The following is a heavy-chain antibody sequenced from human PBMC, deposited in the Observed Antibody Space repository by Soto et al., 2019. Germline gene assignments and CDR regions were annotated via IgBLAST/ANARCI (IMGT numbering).Heavy chain of an antibody. V-gene: IGHV4-30-4*01. Sequence: QVRLQESGPKLVRPSQTLSLTCSVSGVSINRGDYYWRWIRQSPGRGLEWIGAIYYNGDTNYNPSLGSRVTMSVDTSKNQFFLDLLSVVAADTAVYFCAREGGDFVQVPYYWGQGTLITVSS. CDR2: IYYNGDT. D-gene: IGHD3-3*01. CDR1: GVSINRGDYY. CDR3: AREGGDFVQVPYY. J-gene: IGHJ4*02.